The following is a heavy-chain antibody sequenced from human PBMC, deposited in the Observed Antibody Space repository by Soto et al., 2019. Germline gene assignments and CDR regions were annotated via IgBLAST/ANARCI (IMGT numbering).Heavy chain of an antibody. D-gene: IGHD2-2*01. CDR1: GGSFSGYY. CDR2: INHSGST. CDR3: ARVHCSSTSCYASGRGYFDY. J-gene: IGHJ4*02. V-gene: IGHV4-34*01. Sequence: QVQLQQWGAGLLKPSETLSLTCAVYGGSFSGYYWSWIRQPPGKGLEGIGEINHSGSTNYNPSLKSRVTISVDTSKNQFSLKLSSVTAADTAVYYCARVHCSSTSCYASGRGYFDYWGQGTLVTVSS.